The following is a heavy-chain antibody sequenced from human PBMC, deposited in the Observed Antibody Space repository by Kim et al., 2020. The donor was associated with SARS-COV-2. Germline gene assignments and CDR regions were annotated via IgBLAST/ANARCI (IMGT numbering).Heavy chain of an antibody. CDR3: ARAAGVYYYGSWSENDY. J-gene: IGHJ4*02. Sequence: GGSLRLSCAASGFTFSSYGMHWVRQAPGKGLEWVAVIWYDGSNKYYADSVKGRFTISRDNSKNTLYLQMNSLRAEDTAVYYCARAAGVYYYGSWSENDYWGQGTLVTVSS. CDR1: GFTFSSYG. V-gene: IGHV3-33*01. CDR2: IWYDGSNK. D-gene: IGHD3-10*01.